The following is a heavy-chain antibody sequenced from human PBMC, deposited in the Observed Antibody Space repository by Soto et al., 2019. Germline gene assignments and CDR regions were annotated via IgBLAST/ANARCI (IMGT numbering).Heavy chain of an antibody. CDR2: ISAYNGNT. Sequence: QVQLLQSGAEVKKPGASVKVSCKASGYTFTSYGISWVRQAPGQGLEWMGWISAYNGNTNYAQKLQGRVTMTTDTSTSTAYMALRSLRSDDTAVYYCARDNAGATPTNYGMDVWGQGNTVTVSS. D-gene: IGHD1-26*01. J-gene: IGHJ6*02. CDR1: GYTFTSYG. CDR3: ARDNAGATPTNYGMDV. V-gene: IGHV1-18*01.